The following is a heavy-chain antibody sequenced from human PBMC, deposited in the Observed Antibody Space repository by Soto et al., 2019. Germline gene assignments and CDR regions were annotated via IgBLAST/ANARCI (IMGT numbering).Heavy chain of an antibody. D-gene: IGHD3-22*01. CDR1: GGSISSGGYY. CDR3: AFILDGGSGYYSVDY. Sequence: QVQLQESGPGLVKPSQTLSLTCTVSGGSISSGGYYWSWIRQHPGKGLEWIGYIYYSGSTYYNPSLKSRVTISVDTSKNQFSLKLSSVTAADTAVYYCAFILDGGSGYYSVDYWGQGTLVTVSS. CDR2: IYYSGST. J-gene: IGHJ4*02. V-gene: IGHV4-31*03.